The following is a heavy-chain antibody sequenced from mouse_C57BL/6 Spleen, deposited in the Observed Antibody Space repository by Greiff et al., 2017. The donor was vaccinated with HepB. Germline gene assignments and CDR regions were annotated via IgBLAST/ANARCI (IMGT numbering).Heavy chain of an antibody. D-gene: IGHD2-1*01. J-gene: IGHJ1*03. CDR2: INPNNGGT. CDR3: AEIYYGNYGGYFDV. Sequence: EVQLQQSGPELVKPGASVKMSCKASGYTFTDYNMHWVKQSHGKSLEWIGYINPNNGGTSYNQKFKGKATLTVNKSSSTAYMELRSLTSEDSAVYYCAEIYYGNYGGYFDVWGTGTTVTVSS. V-gene: IGHV1-22*01. CDR1: GYTFTDYN.